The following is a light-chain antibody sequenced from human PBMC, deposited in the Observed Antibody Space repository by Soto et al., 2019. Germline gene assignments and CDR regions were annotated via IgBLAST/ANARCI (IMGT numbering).Light chain of an antibody. CDR3: QQYGSLSWT. J-gene: IGKJ1*01. Sequence: LTQSPGTLSLSPGERATLFCRASQSLSSSLAWYQQKSGQAPRLIIFGASGRATGIPDRFSGSGSGTDFTLTISRLEPEDFAVYYCQQYGSLSWTFGQGTKVDIK. V-gene: IGKV3-20*01. CDR2: GAS. CDR1: QSLSSS.